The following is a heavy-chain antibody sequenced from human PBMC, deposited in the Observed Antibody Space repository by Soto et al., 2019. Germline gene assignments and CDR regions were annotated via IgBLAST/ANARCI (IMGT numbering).Heavy chain of an antibody. Sequence: QSQSLSLTCAISGDSDSSNSAAWNWIRQYPSRGLEWLGRTHYRDKWYNDYAVSVKSRITIKPDTSKNQFSLQLNSVTPDDTAVYYCAIELEIPGDYRGNWFDPRGQGTLVTVSS. CDR1: GDSDSSNSAA. V-gene: IGHV6-1*01. J-gene: IGHJ5*02. D-gene: IGHD4-17*01. CDR2: THYRDKWYN. CDR3: AIELEIPGDYRGNWFDP.